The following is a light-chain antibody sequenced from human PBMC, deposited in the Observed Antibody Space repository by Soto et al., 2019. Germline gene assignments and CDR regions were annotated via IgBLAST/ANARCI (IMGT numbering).Light chain of an antibody. CDR1: HSISSW. CDR3: QPYNSYPWT. J-gene: IGKJ1*01. Sequence: DIQLTQSPSTLSASVGDRVTITCRASHSISSWLAWYQQKPGKAPKLLIYKASSLERGVPSRFSGSGSGTDFTLTISSLQPDDFATAYCQPYNSYPWTFGQGTKVDIK. CDR2: KAS. V-gene: IGKV1-5*03.